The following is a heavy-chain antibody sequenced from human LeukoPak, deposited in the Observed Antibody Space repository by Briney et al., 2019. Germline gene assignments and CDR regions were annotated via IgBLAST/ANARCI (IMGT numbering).Heavy chain of an antibody. Sequence: SQTLSLTCAISGDSVSSNRAAWSWIRQSPSRGLEWLGRTYYRSKWNNNYAISVKSRITINPDTSKNQFSLQLNSVTPEDTGVYYCARARGYFDLWGRGTLVTVSS. CDR1: GDSVSSNRAA. J-gene: IGHJ2*01. CDR3: ARARGYFDL. CDR2: TYYRSKWNN. V-gene: IGHV6-1*01. D-gene: IGHD3-10*01.